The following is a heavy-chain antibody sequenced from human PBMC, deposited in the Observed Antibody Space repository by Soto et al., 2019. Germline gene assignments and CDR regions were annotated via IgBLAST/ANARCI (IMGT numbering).Heavy chain of an antibody. J-gene: IGHJ6*02. V-gene: IGHV4-31*03. CDR2: IYDSGYT. D-gene: IGHD2-8*01. Sequence: QVQLQESGPGLVKPSETLSLTCSVSGYSISSGGYYWGWIRQHPGKGLEWIGYIYDSGYTSYNPSLKSRVSISLDKSQNQFSLRLNSVTAADTAVYYCARDGGLYAMDVWGQGTTVSVSS. CDR3: ARDGGLYAMDV. CDR1: GYSISSGGYY.